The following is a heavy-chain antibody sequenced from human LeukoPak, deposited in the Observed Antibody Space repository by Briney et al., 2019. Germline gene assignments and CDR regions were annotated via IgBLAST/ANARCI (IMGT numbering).Heavy chain of an antibody. J-gene: IGHJ4*02. V-gene: IGHV3-48*03. D-gene: IGHD2-21*01. Sequence: PGGSLRLSCAASGFTSSSYEMNWVRQAPGKGLEWVSYISSSGSTIYYADSVKGRFTISRDNAKNSLYLQMNSLRAEDTAVYYCARGFLGPFDYWGQGTLVTVSS. CDR3: ARGFLGPFDY. CDR1: GFTSSSYE. CDR2: ISSSGSTI.